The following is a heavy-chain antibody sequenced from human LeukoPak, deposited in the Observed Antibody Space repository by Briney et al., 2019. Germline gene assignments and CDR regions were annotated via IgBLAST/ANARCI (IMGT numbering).Heavy chain of an antibody. J-gene: IGHJ4*02. CDR2: IYYSGST. CDR3: ARSVSYYYASSGYPFDY. D-gene: IGHD3-22*01. CDR1: GGSISSSSYY. V-gene: IGHV4-39*07. Sequence: SETLSLTCTVSGGSISSSSYYWGWIRQPPGKGLEWIGSIYYSGSTYYNPSRKSRGTISVDTSKNQFSLKLSSVTAADTAVYYCARSVSYYYASSGYPFDYWGQGTLVTVSS.